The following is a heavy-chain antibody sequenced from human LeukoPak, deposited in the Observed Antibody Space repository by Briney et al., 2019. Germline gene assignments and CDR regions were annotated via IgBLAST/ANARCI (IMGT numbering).Heavy chain of an antibody. Sequence: SETLSLTCTVSGGSISSSSYYWGWIRQPPGKGLEWIGSIYYSGSTYYNPSLNSRVTISVDTSKNQFTLKLSSETAADTAVYYCARHPAHYYDSSGYYVFDYWGQGTLVTVSS. CDR2: IYYSGST. CDR3: ARHPAHYYDSSGYYVFDY. J-gene: IGHJ4*02. CDR1: GGSISSSSYY. D-gene: IGHD3-22*01. V-gene: IGHV4-39*01.